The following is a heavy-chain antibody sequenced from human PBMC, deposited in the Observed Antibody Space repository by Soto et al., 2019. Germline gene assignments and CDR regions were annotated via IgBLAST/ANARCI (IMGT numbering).Heavy chain of an antibody. CDR2: ISSRSTYI. Sequence: GGSLRLSCAASGFTFSKYSVNWVRQAPGKGLEWVSSISSRSTYIFYADSVKGRFTISRDNAKNSLYLQMNSLRAEDTGVYYCARPRLPAAGDYHHSSGMDVWGPTITVTLS. CDR1: GFTFSKYS. J-gene: IGHJ6*02. D-gene: IGHD6-13*01. V-gene: IGHV3-21*01. CDR3: ARPRLPAAGDYHHSSGMDV.